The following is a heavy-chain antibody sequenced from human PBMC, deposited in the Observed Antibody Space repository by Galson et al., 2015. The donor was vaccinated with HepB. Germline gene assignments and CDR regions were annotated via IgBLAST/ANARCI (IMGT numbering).Heavy chain of an antibody. J-gene: IGHJ4*02. CDR3: AKDDYGDYVGY. CDR1: GFTFSSYG. V-gene: IGHV3-30*18. CDR2: ISYDGSNK. D-gene: IGHD4-17*01. Sequence: SLRLSCEASGFTFSSYGMHWVRQAPGKGLEWVAVISYDGSNKYYADSVKGRFTISRDNSKNTLYLQTNSLRAEDTAVYYCAKDDYGDYVGYWCQGTLVTVSS.